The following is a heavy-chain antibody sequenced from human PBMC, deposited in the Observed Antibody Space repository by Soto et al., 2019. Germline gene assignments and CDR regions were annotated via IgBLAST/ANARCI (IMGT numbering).Heavy chain of an antibody. CDR1: GFTFDDYA. J-gene: IGHJ3*02. D-gene: IGHD3-10*01. Sequence: EVQLVESGGGLVQPGRSLRLSCAASGFTFDDYAMHWVRQAPGKGLEWVSGISWNSGSIGYADSVKGRFTISRDNAKNSLYLQMNSLRAEDTVLYYCAKGDTYYYGSGSYPDAFDIWGQGTMVTVSS. V-gene: IGHV3-9*01. CDR3: AKGDTYYYGSGSYPDAFDI. CDR2: ISWNSGSI.